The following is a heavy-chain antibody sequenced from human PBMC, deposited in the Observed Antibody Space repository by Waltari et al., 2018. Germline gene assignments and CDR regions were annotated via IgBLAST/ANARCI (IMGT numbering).Heavy chain of an antibody. CDR1: GYSISSGYY. D-gene: IGHD6-13*01. CDR3: ASPGIAAAGTPIQH. Sequence: GPGLVKPSETLSLTCAVSGYSISSGYYWGWIRQPPGKGLEWIGSIYHSGSTYYNPSLKSRVTISVDTSKNQFSLKLSSVTAADTAVYYCASPGIAAAGTPIQHWGQGTLVTVSS. J-gene: IGHJ1*01. CDR2: IYHSGST. V-gene: IGHV4-38-2*01.